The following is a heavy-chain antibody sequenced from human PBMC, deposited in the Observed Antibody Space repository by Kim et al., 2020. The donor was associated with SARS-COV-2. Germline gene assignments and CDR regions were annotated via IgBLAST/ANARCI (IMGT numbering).Heavy chain of an antibody. CDR2: VNPNSGNT. J-gene: IGHJ6*02. CDR3: AGGEAASYGALTDYYKSHYGLDV. V-gene: IGHV1-8*01. CDR1: GYTFATYD. Sequence: ASVKVSCKASGYTFATYDINWVRQAAGQGLEWMGWVNPNSGNTGYAQKFQGRVTMTRDTSISTAYMELSSLEPEDMAVYYCAGGEAASYGALTDYYKSHYGLDVWGQGTTLTVS. D-gene: IGHD3-9*01.